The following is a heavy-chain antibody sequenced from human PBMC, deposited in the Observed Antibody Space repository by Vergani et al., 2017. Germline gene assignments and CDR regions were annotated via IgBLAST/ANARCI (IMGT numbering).Heavy chain of an antibody. J-gene: IGHJ6*02. CDR3: ARRSGSYPYYYYGMDV. CDR1: GFTFSSYA. V-gene: IGHV3-30-3*01. D-gene: IGHD1-26*01. Sequence: QVQLVESGGGVVQPGRSLRLSCAASGFTFSSYAMHWVRQAPGKGLEWVAVISYDGSNKYYADSVKGRFTISRDNSKNTLYLQMNSLRAEDTAVYYCARRSGSYPYYYYGMDVWGQGTTVTVSS. CDR2: ISYDGSNK.